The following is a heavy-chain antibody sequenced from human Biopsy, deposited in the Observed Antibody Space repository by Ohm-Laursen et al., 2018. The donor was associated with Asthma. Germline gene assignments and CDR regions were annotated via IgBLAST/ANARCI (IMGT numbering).Heavy chain of an antibody. D-gene: IGHD6-13*01. CDR2: IYYSGTT. CDR1: SGSGGYMRSGNYY. Sequence: SDTLSLTCSLSSGSGGYMRSGNYYWGWIRQPPGKGLEWIGSIYYSGTTYYNPSLESRVTVSADTSKNQFSLKLNSVTAADTAVYYCVRGSSSWHHGPFHYYYGLDVWGQGTTATVSS. V-gene: IGHV4-39*01. J-gene: IGHJ6*02. CDR3: VRGSSSWHHGPFHYYYGLDV.